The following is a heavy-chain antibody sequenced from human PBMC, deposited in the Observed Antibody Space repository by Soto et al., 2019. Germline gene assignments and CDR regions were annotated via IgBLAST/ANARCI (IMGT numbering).Heavy chain of an antibody. Sequence: GGSLRLSCAASGFIVTSNYMSWVRQAPGKGLEWVSVIYSDGTTNYAESVKGRFTISRDNSKNTVFLQMSSLRAEGTAVYYCAKGGTGASSGLFESWGQGTLVTVSS. J-gene: IGHJ4*02. CDR1: GFIVTSNY. CDR2: IYSDGTT. CDR3: AKGGTGASSGLFES. V-gene: IGHV3-53*01. D-gene: IGHD3-16*01.